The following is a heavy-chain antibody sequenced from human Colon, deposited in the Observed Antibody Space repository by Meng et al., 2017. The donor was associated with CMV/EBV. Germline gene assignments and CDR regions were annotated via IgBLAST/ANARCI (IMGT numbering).Heavy chain of an antibody. CDR1: GFAFSGYW. CDR2: INHDGSYT. D-gene: IGHD3-16*01. Sequence: GESLKISCAASGFAFSGYWMHWARQAPGKGLVWVSRINHDGSYTIYADSVKGRFTISRDNAKNSLYLQMNSLRVEDTAVYYCFRGHYDRAWGHGTLVTVSS. CDR3: FRGHYDRA. J-gene: IGHJ5*01. V-gene: IGHV3-74*01.